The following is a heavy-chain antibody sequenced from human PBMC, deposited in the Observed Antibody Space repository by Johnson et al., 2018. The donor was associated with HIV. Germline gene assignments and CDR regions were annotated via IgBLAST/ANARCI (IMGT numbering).Heavy chain of an antibody. Sequence: QMLLVESGGGVVQPGRSLRLSCAASGFTFSSYAMHWVRQAPGKGLEWVAVISYDGSNKYYADSVKGRFTISRDNSKNTLYLQMNSLRVEDTAVYYCARVRVGAFDIWGQGTMVTVSS. J-gene: IGHJ3*02. CDR1: GFTFSSYA. V-gene: IGHV3-30*04. CDR2: ISYDGSNK. CDR3: ARVRVGAFDI.